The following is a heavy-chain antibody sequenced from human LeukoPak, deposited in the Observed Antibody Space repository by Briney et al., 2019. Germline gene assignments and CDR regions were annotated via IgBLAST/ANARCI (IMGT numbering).Heavy chain of an antibody. Sequence: ASVKVSCKASGYTFTGYYMHWVRQAPGQGLEWMGWINPNSGGTNYAQKFQGRVTMTRDTSISTAYMELSRLRSDDTAVYYCASQVGEMAPHGYYYCYYMDVWGKGTTVTVSS. V-gene: IGHV1-2*02. D-gene: IGHD5-24*01. CDR2: INPNSGGT. CDR3: ASQVGEMAPHGYYYCYYMDV. J-gene: IGHJ6*03. CDR1: GYTFTGYY.